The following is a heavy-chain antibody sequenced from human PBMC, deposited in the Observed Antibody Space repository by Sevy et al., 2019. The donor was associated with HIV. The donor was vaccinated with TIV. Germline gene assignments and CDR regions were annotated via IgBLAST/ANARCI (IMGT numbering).Heavy chain of an antibody. CDR1: GFTFSSYA. J-gene: IGHJ4*02. CDR3: ARVGVSYCTDDCYQRFDY. V-gene: IGHV3-30*09. Sequence: GGSQRLSCSASGFTFSSYALLWVRQAPGKGLEWVSLISYDGRNKYYSDSVKGRFAISRDESKTTLFLQMESLRTEDTAIYYCARVGVSYCTDDCYQRFDYWGRGTLVTVSS. D-gene: IGHD2-21*02. CDR2: ISYDGRNK.